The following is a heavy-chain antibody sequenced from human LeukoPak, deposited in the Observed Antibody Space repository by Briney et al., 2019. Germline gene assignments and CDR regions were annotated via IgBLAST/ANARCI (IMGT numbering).Heavy chain of an antibody. V-gene: IGHV3-23*01. CDR2: ISGSGGST. Sequence: GGSLRLSCAASGFTFSSYSMNWVRQAPRKGLEWVSAISGSGGSTYYADSVKGRFTISRDNSKNALYLQMNSLRAEDTAVYYCAKEYAGITTHYWGQGTLVTVSS. CDR1: GFTFSSYS. CDR3: AKEYAGITTHY. D-gene: IGHD1-20*01. J-gene: IGHJ4*02.